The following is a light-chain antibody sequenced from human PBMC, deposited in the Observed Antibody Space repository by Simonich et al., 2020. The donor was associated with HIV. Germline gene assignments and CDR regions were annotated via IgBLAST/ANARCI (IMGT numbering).Light chain of an antibody. Sequence: DIQLTQSPSFLSASVGDRVTITCRASQGISSSLAWYQQKPGKAPKLLIYAASSLQRGVPSRFSGSGSGTDFTLTISSLQAEDFATYYCQQSYRTPRTFGQGTKLEIK. CDR1: QGISSS. V-gene: IGKV1-39*01. J-gene: IGKJ2*01. CDR2: AAS. CDR3: QQSYRTPRT.